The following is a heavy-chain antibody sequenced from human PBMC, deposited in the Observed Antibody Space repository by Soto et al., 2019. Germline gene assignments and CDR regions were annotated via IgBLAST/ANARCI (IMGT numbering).Heavy chain of an antibody. CDR2: ISYDGSKK. CDR3: ARDWPAMIVVVTRWLLDY. D-gene: IGHD3-22*01. Sequence: QVQLVESGGGVVQPGRSLRLSCAASGFTFSSYAMHWVRQAPGKGLEWVAVISYDGSKKYYADSVKGRFTISRDNSKNTLYLQMHSRRPEDTAAYYCARDWPAMIVVVTRWLLDYWGQGTLVTVSS. V-gene: IGHV3-30-3*01. J-gene: IGHJ4*02. CDR1: GFTFSSYA.